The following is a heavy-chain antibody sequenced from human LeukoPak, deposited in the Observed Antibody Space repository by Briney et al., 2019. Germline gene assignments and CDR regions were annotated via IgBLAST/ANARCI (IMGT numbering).Heavy chain of an antibody. CDR1: GFTFSSYG. CDR2: IRYDGSNK. J-gene: IGHJ6*03. V-gene: IGHV3-30*02. Sequence: GGSLRLSCAASGFTFSSYGMHWVRQAPGKGLEWVAFIRYDGSNKYYADSVEGRFTISRDNSKNTLYLQMNSLRAEDTAVYYCAKGPYYDFWSGYYSPYMDVWGKGTTVTVSS. D-gene: IGHD3-3*01. CDR3: AKGPYYDFWSGYYSPYMDV.